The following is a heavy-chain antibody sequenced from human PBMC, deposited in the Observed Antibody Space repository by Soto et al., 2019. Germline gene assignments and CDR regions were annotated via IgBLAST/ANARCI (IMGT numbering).Heavy chain of an antibody. J-gene: IGHJ4*02. Sequence: QVQLVQSGAEVKKPGASVKVSCKASGYTFTGYYLHWVRQAPGHGLEWMGWISPDSGGTNYAQKFQGRVTMTRDTSISTAFMELRWLTSDDTAVYYCAKDGDSISRNKPLDYWGQGTLVTVSS. CDR2: ISPDSGGT. V-gene: IGHV1-2*02. CDR3: AKDGDSISRNKPLDY. CDR1: GYTFTGYY. D-gene: IGHD3-22*01.